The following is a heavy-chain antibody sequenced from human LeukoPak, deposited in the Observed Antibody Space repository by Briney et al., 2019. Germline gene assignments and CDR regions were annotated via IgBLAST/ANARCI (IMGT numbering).Heavy chain of an antibody. CDR2: ISSSSSYI. V-gene: IGHV3-21*01. CDR1: GFAFSSYS. D-gene: IGHD3-3*01. J-gene: IGHJ6*02. CDR3: ARVLGYYRNYYYYSMDV. Sequence: GGSLRLSCAASGFAFSSYSMNWVRQAPGKGLEWVSSISSSSSYIYYADSVKGRFTISRDNAENSLYLRMNSLGAEDTAVYYCARVLGYYRNYYYYSMDVWGQGTTVTVSS.